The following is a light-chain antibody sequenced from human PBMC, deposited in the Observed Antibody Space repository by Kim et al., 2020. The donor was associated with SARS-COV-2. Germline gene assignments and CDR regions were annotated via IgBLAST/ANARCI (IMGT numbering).Light chain of an antibody. Sequence: QLTQSPSTLSASVGDTVTITCRASQNINSWLAWYQQKPGKAPKFLIYDASDLRSGVPSRFRGRGSGTQFTLTISVLQPDDFATYYCQQYNSYSYSFGQGTKLEI. CDR1: QNINSW. J-gene: IGKJ2*01. CDR3: QQYNSYSYS. V-gene: IGKV1-5*01. CDR2: DAS.